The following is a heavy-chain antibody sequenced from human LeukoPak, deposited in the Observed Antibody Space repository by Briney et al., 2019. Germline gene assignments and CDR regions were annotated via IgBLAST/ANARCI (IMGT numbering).Heavy chain of an antibody. V-gene: IGHV3-30*02. CDR1: GFTFSSYG. J-gene: IGHJ6*03. D-gene: IGHD1-26*01. CDR2: IRYDGSNK. Sequence: GGSLRLSCAASGFTFSSYGMHWVRQAPGKGLEWVAFIRYDGSNKYYADSVKGRFTISRDNSKNTLYLQMNSLRAEDAAVYYCAKDGVGAHYYYYYMDVWGKGTTVTISS. CDR3: AKDGVGAHYYYYYMDV.